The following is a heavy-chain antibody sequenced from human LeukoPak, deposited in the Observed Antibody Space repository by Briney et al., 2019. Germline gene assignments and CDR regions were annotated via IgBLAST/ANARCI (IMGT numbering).Heavy chain of an antibody. CDR2: ISYDGSNK. V-gene: IGHV3-30*18. Sequence: GRSLRLSCSASGFTFSGYGMHWVRQAPGQGLEWVAVISYDGSNKYYADSVKGRFTISRDNSKNTLYLQMNSLRAEDTAVYYCAKLVGATDLWGQGTLVTVSS. J-gene: IGHJ5*02. D-gene: IGHD1-26*01. CDR3: AKLVGATDL. CDR1: GFTFSGYG.